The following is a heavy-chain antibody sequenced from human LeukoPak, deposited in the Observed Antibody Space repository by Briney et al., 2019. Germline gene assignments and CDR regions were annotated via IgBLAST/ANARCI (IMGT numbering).Heavy chain of an antibody. CDR2: MNPNSGNT. CDR1: GYTFTSYD. D-gene: IGHD6-6*01. Sequence: ASVKVSCKASGYTFTSYDINWVRQATGQGLEWMGWMNPNSGNTGYAQKFQGRVTITRNTSISTAYMELSSLRSEDTAVYYCAREVELEYSSSSVNYMDVWGKGTTVTVSS. J-gene: IGHJ6*03. CDR3: AREVELEYSSSSVNYMDV. V-gene: IGHV1-8*03.